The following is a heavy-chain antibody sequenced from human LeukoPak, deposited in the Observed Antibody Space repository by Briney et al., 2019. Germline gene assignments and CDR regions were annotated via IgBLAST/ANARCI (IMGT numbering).Heavy chain of an antibody. V-gene: IGHV4-39*01. CDR3: ARHAIFIAAAGGVSWFDP. D-gene: IGHD6-13*01. CDR2: IYYSGST. Sequence: GSLRLSCAASGFTFSSYSMNWVRQAPGKGLEWIASIYYSGSTYYNPSLKNRVIIFLDTSKNQFSLKLSSVTAADTAVYYCARHAIFIAAAGGVSWFDPWGQGTLVTVSS. J-gene: IGHJ5*02. CDR1: GFTFSSYSMN.